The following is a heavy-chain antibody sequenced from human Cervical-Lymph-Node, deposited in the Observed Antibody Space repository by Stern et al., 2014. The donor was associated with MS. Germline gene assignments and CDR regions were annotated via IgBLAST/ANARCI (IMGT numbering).Heavy chain of an antibody. CDR2: ISYGGSSQ. D-gene: IGHD6-25*01. CDR1: GFTFGRHS. CDR3: ARPAAARYFDY. V-gene: IGHV3-30-3*01. J-gene: IGHJ4*02. Sequence: QVQLVESGGGVVQPGRSLRLSCATSGFTFGRHSMHWVRQAPGTGLEWVAIISYGGSSQHYADSVKGRFTISRSNSNNTLYLQMNSLRVEDTAMYYCARPAAARYFDYWGQGSQVTVSS.